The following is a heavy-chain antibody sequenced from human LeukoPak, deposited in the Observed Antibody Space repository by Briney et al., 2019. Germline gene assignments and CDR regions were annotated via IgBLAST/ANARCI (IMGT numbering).Heavy chain of an antibody. CDR3: ARGRVQWLVRHGPFDY. CDR1: GYTFTSYG. J-gene: IGHJ4*02. V-gene: IGHV1-18*01. CDR2: ISAYNGNT. Sequence: ASVKVSCKASGYTFTSYGISWVRQAPGQGLEWMGWISAYNGNTNYAQKLQGGVTMTTDTSTSTAYMELRSLRSDDTAVYYCARGRVQWLVRHGPFDYWGQGTLVTVSS. D-gene: IGHD6-19*01.